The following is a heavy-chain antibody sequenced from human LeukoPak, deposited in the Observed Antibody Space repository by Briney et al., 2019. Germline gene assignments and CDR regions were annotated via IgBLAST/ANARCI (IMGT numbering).Heavy chain of an antibody. V-gene: IGHV3-23*01. CDR1: GFTFNSYA. Sequence: GGSLRLSCIASGFTFNSYAMSWVRQAPGKGLEWVSAMSGSDAGTYYADSVKGRFTISRDNSKNTLFLQMNSLRAEDTAVYYCAKSNRYTVGEPLLWFGETPPSYFDYWGQGTLVTVSS. D-gene: IGHD3-10*01. CDR3: AKSNRYTVGEPLLWFGETPPSYFDY. J-gene: IGHJ4*02. CDR2: MSGSDAGT.